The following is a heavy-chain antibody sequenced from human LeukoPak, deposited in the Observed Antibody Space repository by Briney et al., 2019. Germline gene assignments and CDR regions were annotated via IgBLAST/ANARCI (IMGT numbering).Heavy chain of an antibody. Sequence: GGSLRLSCAASGFTFSSYAMSWVRQAPGKGLEWVSAISGSGGSTYYADSVKGRFTISRDNSKNTLYLQMNSLRAEDTAVYYCAQDADGSAYYDYVWGSYRYTPFDYWGQGTLVTVS. CDR2: ISGSGGST. J-gene: IGHJ4*02. D-gene: IGHD3-16*02. CDR1: GFTFSSYA. CDR3: AQDADGSAYYDYVWGSYRYTPFDY. V-gene: IGHV3-23*01.